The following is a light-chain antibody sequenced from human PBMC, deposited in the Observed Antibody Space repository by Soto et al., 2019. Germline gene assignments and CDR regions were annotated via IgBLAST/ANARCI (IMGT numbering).Light chain of an antibody. J-gene: IGKJ1*01. V-gene: IGKV3-11*01. CDR2: DAS. Sequence: EIVLTQSPGTLSLSPGERATLSCRTSQSVFSHLAWYQQKPGQAPRLLIYDASNRATGIPARFSGSGSGTDLTLTISSLEPEDFAIYHCVQRTTWHWTCGPGSKVEIK. CDR3: VQRTTWHWT. CDR1: QSVFSH.